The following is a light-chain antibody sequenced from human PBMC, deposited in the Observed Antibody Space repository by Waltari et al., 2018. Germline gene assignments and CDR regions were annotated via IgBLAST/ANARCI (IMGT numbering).Light chain of an antibody. CDR3: QAWDSSTVV. J-gene: IGLJ3*02. CDR1: KLGDKY. V-gene: IGLV3-1*01. Sequence: SYELTQPPSVSVSPGQTASITCSGDKLGDKYVCWYQQKPGQSPVVVIYQDNKRPSGIPERLSGSNSGNTATLTISGTQAMDEADDYCQAWDSSTVVFGGGTKLTVL. CDR2: QDN.